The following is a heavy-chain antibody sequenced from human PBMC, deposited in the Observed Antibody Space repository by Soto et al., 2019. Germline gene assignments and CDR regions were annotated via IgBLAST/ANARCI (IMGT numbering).Heavy chain of an antibody. D-gene: IGHD1-1*01. J-gene: IGHJ4*02. CDR3: ARNWVGTYHFDY. Sequence: QVQLVQSGAEVKKPGASVKVSCKASGYTFTSYAMHWVRQAPGQRLEWMGWINGDNGNTKYSQKFQGRVTISRDTSASTAYMELSSLRSEDTAVYYCARNWVGTYHFDYWGQGTLVTVSS. CDR2: INGDNGNT. V-gene: IGHV1-3*01. CDR1: GYTFTSYA.